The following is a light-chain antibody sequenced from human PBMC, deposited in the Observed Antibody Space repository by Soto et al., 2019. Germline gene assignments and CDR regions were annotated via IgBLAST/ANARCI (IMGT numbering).Light chain of an antibody. V-gene: IGKV3-11*01. Sequence: EIVLAQSPATLSLSPGERDTLTCRASQSVSISLAWYQQKPGQAPRLLIYDASNRATGVPARFSGSGSGTDFTLTVSSLEPEDFALYYCQQRSNWPPEITFGQGTRLEI. CDR2: DAS. CDR1: QSVSIS. CDR3: QQRSNWPPEIT. J-gene: IGKJ5*01.